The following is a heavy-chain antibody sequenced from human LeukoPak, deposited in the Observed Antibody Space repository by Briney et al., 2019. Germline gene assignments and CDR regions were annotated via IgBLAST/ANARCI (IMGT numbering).Heavy chain of an antibody. D-gene: IGHD3-22*01. CDR2: ISSSGSTI. J-gene: IGHJ6*04. V-gene: IGHV3-48*03. CDR3: AELGITMIVGV. Sequence: GGSLRLSCAASGFTFSSYEMNWVRQAPGKGLEWVSYISSSGSTIYYADSVKGRFTISRDNAKNSLYLQMNRLRAEDTAVYYCAELGITMIVGVWGKGTTVTISS. CDR1: GFTFSSYE.